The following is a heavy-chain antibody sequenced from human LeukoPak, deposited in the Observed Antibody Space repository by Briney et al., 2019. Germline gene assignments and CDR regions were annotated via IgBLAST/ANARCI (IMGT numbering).Heavy chain of an antibody. CDR2: INPNSGGT. CDR1: GYTFTGYY. V-gene: IGHV1-2*06. D-gene: IGHD6-19*01. J-gene: IGHJ4*02. CDR3: ARDRYSSGWYG. Sequence: ASVRVSCKASGYTFTGYYMHWVRQAPGQGLEWMGRINPNSGGTNYAQKFQGRVTMTRDTSISTAYMELSRLRSDDTAVYYCARDRYSSGWYGWGQGTLVTVSS.